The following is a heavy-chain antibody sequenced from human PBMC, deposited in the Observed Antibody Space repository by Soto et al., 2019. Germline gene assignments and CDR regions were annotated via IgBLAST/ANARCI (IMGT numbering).Heavy chain of an antibody. D-gene: IGHD6-13*01. V-gene: IGHV4-39*01. Sequence: ETLSLTCTVSGGSISSSSSYWGWVRQPPGKGLEWMATIYSGSTYQNPSLKSRVTISVDTSKNQFSLKLSSVAAPDTAIYYCVTTRGIAVGGSFDHWGQGTLVTVSS. CDR1: GGSISSSSSY. J-gene: IGHJ5*02. CDR2: IYSGST. CDR3: VTTRGIAVGGSFDH.